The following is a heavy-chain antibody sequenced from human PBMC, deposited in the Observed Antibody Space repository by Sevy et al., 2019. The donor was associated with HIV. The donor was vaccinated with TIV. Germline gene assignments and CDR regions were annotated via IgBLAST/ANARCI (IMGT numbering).Heavy chain of an antibody. CDR3: AKGQRFLGAFDI. CDR2: ISGTGGST. Sequence: GGSLRLSCAASGFTFSTYAMNWVRQAPGKGLEWVSGISGTGGSTYYADSVKGRFTISRDKSKNTLYLQMNSLGAEDTAVYYCAKGQRFLGAFDIWGQGTMVTVSS. J-gene: IGHJ3*02. D-gene: IGHD3-3*01. CDR1: GFTFSTYA. V-gene: IGHV3-23*01.